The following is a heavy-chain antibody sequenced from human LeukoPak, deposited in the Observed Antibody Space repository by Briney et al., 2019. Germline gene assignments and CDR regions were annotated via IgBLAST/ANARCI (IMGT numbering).Heavy chain of an antibody. V-gene: IGHV3-23*01. CDR3: AKESGSSSWPTDY. CDR2: ISGSGGST. D-gene: IGHD6-13*01. CDR1: GFTFNNYA. J-gene: IGHJ4*02. Sequence: GGSLKLSCAASGFTFNNYAMSWVRQAPGKGLEWVSTISGSGGSTYYADSVKGRFTISRDNSKNTLYLQMNSLRAEDTAVYYCAKESGSSSWPTDYWGQGTLVTVSS.